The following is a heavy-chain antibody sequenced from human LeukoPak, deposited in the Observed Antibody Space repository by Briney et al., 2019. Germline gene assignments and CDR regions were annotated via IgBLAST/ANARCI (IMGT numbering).Heavy chain of an antibody. D-gene: IGHD3-22*01. V-gene: IGHV3-9*01. J-gene: IGHJ4*02. Sequence: PGGSLRLSCAASGFIFDDFAMHWVRQVPGKGLEWVPGINSNNGIIGYADSVKGRFSISRDNAKDSLYLQMNSLRPEDTALYYCTKDFYRDFYDSVDYYFHYWGQGTLVTVSS. CDR1: GFIFDDFA. CDR3: TKDFYRDFYDSVDYYFHY. CDR2: INSNNGII.